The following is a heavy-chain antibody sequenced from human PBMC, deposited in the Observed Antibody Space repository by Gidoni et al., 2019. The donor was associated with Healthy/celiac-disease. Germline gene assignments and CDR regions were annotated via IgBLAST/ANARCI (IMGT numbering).Heavy chain of an antibody. J-gene: IGHJ2*01. V-gene: IGHV4-59*01. CDR3: ARDLLSEGWYFDL. CDR1: GGSISSYY. Sequence: QVQLQESGTGLVKPSENLSLTCTVSGGSISSYYWSWIRQPPGKGLEWIGYIYYSGSTNYNPSLKSRVTISVDTSKNQFSLKLSSVTAADTAVYYCARDLLSEGWYFDLWGRGTLVTVSS. CDR2: IYYSGST.